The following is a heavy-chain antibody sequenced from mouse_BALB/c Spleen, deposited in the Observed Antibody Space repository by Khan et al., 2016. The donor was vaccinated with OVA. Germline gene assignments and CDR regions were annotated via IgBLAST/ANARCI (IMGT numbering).Heavy chain of an antibody. CDR1: GYSFTSYY. V-gene: IGHV1S135*01. D-gene: IGHD2-2*01. J-gene: IGHJ3*01. CDR2: IDPFNGGT. Sequence: VQLKESGPELMKPGASVKISCKASGYSFTSYYIHWVKQSHGKSLEWIGYIDPFNGGTSYNPKFKGKATLTVDKSSSTAYMHLSSLTSDDSAVYYCARHGYDAWFAYWGQGTLVTVSA. CDR3: ARHGYDAWFAY.